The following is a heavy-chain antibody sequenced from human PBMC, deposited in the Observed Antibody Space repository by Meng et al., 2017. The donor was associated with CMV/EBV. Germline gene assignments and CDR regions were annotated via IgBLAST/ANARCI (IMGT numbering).Heavy chain of an antibody. V-gene: IGHV1-69*05. J-gene: IGHJ1*01. Sequence: SVKVSCKASGGTFSSYAISWVRQAPGQGLEWMGGIIPIFGTANYAQKFQGRVTITTDESTSTAYMGLSSLRSEDKAVYYCAREAIYSSSYFHHWGQGTLVTVSS. CDR1: GGTFSSYA. CDR3: AREAIYSSSYFHH. D-gene: IGHD6-13*01. CDR2: IIPIFGTA.